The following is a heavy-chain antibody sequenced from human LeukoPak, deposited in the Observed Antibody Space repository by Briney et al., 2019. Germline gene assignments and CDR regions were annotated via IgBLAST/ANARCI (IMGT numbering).Heavy chain of an antibody. Sequence: PGRSLRLSCAASGFTSSSYAMSWVRQAPGKGLEWVSAINGSGGSTYYADSVKGRFTISGDNSKNTLYLQMNSLRAEDTAVYYCASSSSWYFNWFDPWGQGTLVTVSS. V-gene: IGHV3-23*01. CDR2: INGSGGST. D-gene: IGHD6-13*01. CDR3: ASSSSWYFNWFDP. CDR1: GFTSSSYA. J-gene: IGHJ5*02.